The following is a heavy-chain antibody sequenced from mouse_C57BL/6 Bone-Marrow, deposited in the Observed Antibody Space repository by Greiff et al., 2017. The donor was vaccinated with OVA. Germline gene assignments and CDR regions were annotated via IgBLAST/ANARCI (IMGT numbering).Heavy chain of an antibody. Sequence: EVNVVESGGGLVKPGGSLKLSCAASGFTFSSYAMSWVRQTPEKRLEWVATISDGGSYTYYPDNVKGRFTISRDHAKNNLYLQMSHLKSEDTAMYYCARAYYDYADYAMDYWGQGTSVTVSS. J-gene: IGHJ4*01. CDR2: ISDGGSYT. CDR3: ARAYYDYADYAMDY. CDR1: GFTFSSYA. D-gene: IGHD2-4*01. V-gene: IGHV5-4*03.